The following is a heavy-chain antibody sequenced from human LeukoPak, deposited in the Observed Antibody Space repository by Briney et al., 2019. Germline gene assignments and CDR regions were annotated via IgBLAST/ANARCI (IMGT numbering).Heavy chain of an antibody. Sequence: ASVKVSCTTSGYTFTDYDIHWVRQAPGQGLEGMGWINPNSANTNYAQKLQGRVTFTRDTSLSIAYMELSSLTSADAAVYFCAIVDFGESNTAFDIWGQGTLVAVSS. CDR2: INPNSANT. J-gene: IGHJ3*02. CDR1: GYTFTDYD. CDR3: AIVDFGESNTAFDI. D-gene: IGHD4-17*01. V-gene: IGHV1-8*03.